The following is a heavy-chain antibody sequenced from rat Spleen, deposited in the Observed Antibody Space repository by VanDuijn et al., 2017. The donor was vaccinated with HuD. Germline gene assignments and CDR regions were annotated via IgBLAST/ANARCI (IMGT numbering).Heavy chain of an antibody. V-gene: IGHV2-77*01. CDR1: GFSLTSYG. CDR2: IWGDGST. Sequence: QVQMKETGPGLVQTTQTLSVTCTVSGFSLTSYGVHWVRQAPGKGLEWMGIIWGDGSTNYNSALKSRLSISRDTSKSQVFLTMNSLQTEDTAIYFCTREGYNNWGAFAYWGQGTLVTVSS. D-gene: IGHD1-10*01. CDR3: TREGYNNWGAFAY. J-gene: IGHJ3*01.